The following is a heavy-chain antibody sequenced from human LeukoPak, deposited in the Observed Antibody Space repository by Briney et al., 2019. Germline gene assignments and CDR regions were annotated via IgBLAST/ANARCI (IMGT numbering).Heavy chain of an antibody. V-gene: IGHV4-31*03. Sequence: PSQTLSLACTVSGGSISSGDYYWSWIRQHPGRGPEWMGYIYYRGTTYYNPSLRSRIIMSVDTSKNQFSLKVSSVTAADTAVYYCARMTGYYLDSWGQGTVVTVSS. D-gene: IGHD3-9*01. CDR2: IYYRGTT. CDR1: GGSISSGDYY. CDR3: ARMTGYYLDS. J-gene: IGHJ4*02.